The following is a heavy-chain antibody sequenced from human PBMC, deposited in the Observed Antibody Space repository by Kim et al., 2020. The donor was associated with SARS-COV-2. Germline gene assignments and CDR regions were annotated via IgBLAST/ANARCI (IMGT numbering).Heavy chain of an antibody. V-gene: IGHV1-69*01. Sequence: NYAQKFQGRVTITADESTSTAYMELSSLRSEDTAVYYCIAVAGKILGFQHWGQGTLVTVSS. CDR3: IAVAGKILGFQH. D-gene: IGHD6-19*01. J-gene: IGHJ1*01.